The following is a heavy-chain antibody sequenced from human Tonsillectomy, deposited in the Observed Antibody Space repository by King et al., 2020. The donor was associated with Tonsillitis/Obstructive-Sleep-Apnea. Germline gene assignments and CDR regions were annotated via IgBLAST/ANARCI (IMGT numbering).Heavy chain of an antibody. CDR2: ITGSGSTK. J-gene: IGHJ4*02. D-gene: IGHD1-26*01. V-gene: IGHV3-11*01. Sequence: QWQLVQSGGGLVKPGGSLRLSCAASGFTFSDYYMSWIRQAPGKGLEWVSYITGSGSTKYYADSVKGRFTISRDNAKNSLYLQINSLRAEDTAVYYCAREGWEYYFDYWGQGTLVTVSS. CDR3: AREGWEYYFDY. CDR1: GFTFSDYY.